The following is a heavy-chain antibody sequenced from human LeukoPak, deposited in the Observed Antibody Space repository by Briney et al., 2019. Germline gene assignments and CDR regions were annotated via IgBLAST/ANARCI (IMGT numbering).Heavy chain of an antibody. J-gene: IGHJ4*02. CDR1: GFTVSSNY. V-gene: IGHV3-53*01. Sequence: GGSLRLSCAASGFTVSSNYMSWVRQAPGKGLEWVSVIYSGGSTYYADSVKGRFTISRDNSKNTLYLQMNSLRAEDTAVYYCARDSVTTVVSYYFDYWGQGTLVTVSS. CDR3: ARDSVTTVVSYYFDY. CDR2: IYSGGST. D-gene: IGHD4-23*01.